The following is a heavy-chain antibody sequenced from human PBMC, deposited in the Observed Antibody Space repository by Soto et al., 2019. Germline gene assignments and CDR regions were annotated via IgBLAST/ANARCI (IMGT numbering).Heavy chain of an antibody. J-gene: IGHJ4*02. D-gene: IGHD4-17*01. CDR2: INRYFSSA. CDR1: GFTFSSYW. V-gene: IGHV3-74*01. CDR3: ERESYGDFGNYFDY. Sequence: GGSLRLSCAASGFTFSSYWMHWVRRAPVNGLVFVSRINRYFSSASYADSVKGRFTISGDNAKKTRYLQMNSVRAEESAVYYCERESYGDFGNYFDYWGQGTLVTVSS.